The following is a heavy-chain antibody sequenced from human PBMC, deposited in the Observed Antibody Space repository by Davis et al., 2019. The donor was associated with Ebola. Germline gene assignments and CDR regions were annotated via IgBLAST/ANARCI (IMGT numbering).Heavy chain of an antibody. J-gene: IGHJ6*02. Sequence: ASVKVSCKASGYTFTGYYMHWVRQAPGQGLEWMGWINPNSGGTNYAQKFQGRVTMTRDTSISTAYMELSRLRSDDTAVYYCARDLVVTDYYYGMDVWGQGTTVTVSS. CDR2: INPNSGGT. D-gene: IGHD2-21*02. CDR3: ARDLVVTDYYYGMDV. V-gene: IGHV1-2*02. CDR1: GYTFTGYY.